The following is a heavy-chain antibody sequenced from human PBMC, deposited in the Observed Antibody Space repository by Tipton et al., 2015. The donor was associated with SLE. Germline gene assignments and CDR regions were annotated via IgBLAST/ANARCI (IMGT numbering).Heavy chain of an antibody. CDR1: GGSISSYY. V-gene: IGHV4-59*01. D-gene: IGHD6-13*01. J-gene: IGHJ4*02. CDR2: IYYSGST. Sequence: TLSLTCTVSGGSISSYYWSWIRQPPGKGLEWIGYIYYSGSTNYNPSLKSRVTISVDTSKNQFSLKLSSVTAADTAVYYCAREGSSWYCFDYWGQGTLVTVSS. CDR3: AREGSSWYCFDY.